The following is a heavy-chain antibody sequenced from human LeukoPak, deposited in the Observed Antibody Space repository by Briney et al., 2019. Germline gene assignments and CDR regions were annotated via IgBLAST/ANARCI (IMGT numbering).Heavy chain of an antibody. CDR2: IKQDGSEK. CDR3: ARAPYCIGGSCRFDY. J-gene: IGHJ4*02. V-gene: IGHV3-7*03. D-gene: IGHD2-15*01. Sequence: GGSLRLSCAVSGFTSSSYWMSWVRQAPGKGLEWVANIKQDGSEKYYVDSVKGRFTISRDNAKNSLYLQMNSLRAEDTAVYYCARAPYCIGGSCRFDYWGQGTPVTVSS. CDR1: GFTSSSYW.